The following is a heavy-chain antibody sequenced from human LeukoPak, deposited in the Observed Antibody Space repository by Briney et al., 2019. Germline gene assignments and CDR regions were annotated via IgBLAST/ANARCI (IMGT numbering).Heavy chain of an antibody. CDR1: RFTFTSYD. V-gene: IGHV3-23*01. Sequence: GALILSCSASRFTFTSYDLSWVRLAPGEGLEWVAAIIGSSYSAYYADSVKGRLTISIDNSKNTLNLQLNSPRIEDPAVYYCARASPPDGEGSSSLAYWRGAALLTVPS. J-gene: IGHJ4*02. D-gene: IGHD6-6*01. CDR2: IIGSSYSA. CDR3: ARASPPDGEGSSSLAY.